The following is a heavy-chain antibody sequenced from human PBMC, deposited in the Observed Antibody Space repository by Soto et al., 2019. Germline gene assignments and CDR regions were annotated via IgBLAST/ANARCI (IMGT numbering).Heavy chain of an antibody. V-gene: IGHV3-23*01. Sequence: GGSLRLSCVASGFSFGNYAMGWVRQAPGKGLEWVSVICGTSTTTYYSDSVKGRFTVSRDNSKNTLYLQMSSLRAEDTALYYWAKGDGGSCYSELDYWGQGTLVTVSS. CDR3: AKGDGGSCYSELDY. J-gene: IGHJ4*02. D-gene: IGHD2-15*01. CDR1: GFSFGNYA. CDR2: ICGTSTTT.